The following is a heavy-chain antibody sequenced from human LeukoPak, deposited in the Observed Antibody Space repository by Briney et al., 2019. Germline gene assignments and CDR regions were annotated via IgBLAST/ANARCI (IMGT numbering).Heavy chain of an antibody. J-gene: IGHJ4*02. CDR1: GYTFTGYY. D-gene: IGHD6-19*01. CDR3: ARDTVVAGTRVGFDY. Sequence: GASVKVSCKASGYTFTGYYMHWVRQAPGQGLEWMGRINPNSGGTNYAQKFQGRVTMTRDTSISTAYMELSRLRSDDTAVYYCARDTVVAGTRVGFDYWGQGTLVTVSS. CDR2: INPNSGGT. V-gene: IGHV1-2*06.